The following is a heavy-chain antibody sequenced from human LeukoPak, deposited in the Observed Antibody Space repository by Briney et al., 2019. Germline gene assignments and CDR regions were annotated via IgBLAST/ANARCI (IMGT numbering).Heavy chain of an antibody. D-gene: IGHD6-19*01. V-gene: IGHV4-34*01. CDR1: GGSSSGYY. CDR2: INHRGNT. Sequence: SETLSLTCAVYGGSSSGYYWNWIRQPPGKGLEWIGEINHRGNTNYNPSLKSRVSLSVDTSKNQFSLKLSSVTAADTAVYYCARYRSWYSFDYWGQGTLVTVSS. J-gene: IGHJ4*02. CDR3: ARYRSWYSFDY.